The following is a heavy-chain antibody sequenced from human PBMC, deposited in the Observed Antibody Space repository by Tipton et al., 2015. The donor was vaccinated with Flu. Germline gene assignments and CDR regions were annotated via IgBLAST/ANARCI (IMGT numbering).Heavy chain of an antibody. Sequence: TLSLTCTVSGGSVSSSDYYWGWIRQPPGKGLEWLGNIYYSGDTYYSPSLKSRVTISVDTSKNHFSLKLYSVTAADTAVYYCARLLVISGFWSAQAGWFDPWGQGTLVTVSS. J-gene: IGHJ5*02. CDR2: IYYSGDT. CDR3: ARLLVISGFWSAQAGWFDP. D-gene: IGHD3-3*01. V-gene: IGHV4-39*02. CDR1: GGSVSSSDYY.